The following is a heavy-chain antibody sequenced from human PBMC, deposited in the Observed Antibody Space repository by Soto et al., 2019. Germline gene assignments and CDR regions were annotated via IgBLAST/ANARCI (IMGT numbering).Heavy chain of an antibody. CDR1: VFTSYDYA. J-gene: IGHJ1*01. D-gene: IGHD6-13*01. CDR3: VKDESINWYSGHFRH. V-gene: IGHV3-9*02. Sequence: GGSLRPGCAASVFTSYDYAMHGVRPVPGKGLEWVSGINWNSGSIGYADSVKGRFAISRDNAKNSLHLQMNSLRAEDTAFYYCVKDESINWYSGHFRHWGQGTLVTVS. CDR2: INWNSGSI.